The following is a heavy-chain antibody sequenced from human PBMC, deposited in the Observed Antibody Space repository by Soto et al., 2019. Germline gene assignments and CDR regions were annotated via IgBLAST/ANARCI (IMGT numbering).Heavy chain of an antibody. V-gene: IGHV1-18*01. D-gene: IGHD3-22*01. CDR1: GYTSTSYG. CDR3: ARDRYDSSGYYYVRTWFDP. Sequence: EAEVKVSCKASGYTSTSYGISWVRQAPGQGLEWMGGISAYNGTTIYAQKFQGRVTITADESTSTDYMELSSLRSEDTAVYYCARDRYDSSGYYYVRTWFDPWGQGTLVTVSS. J-gene: IGHJ5*02. CDR2: ISAYNGTT.